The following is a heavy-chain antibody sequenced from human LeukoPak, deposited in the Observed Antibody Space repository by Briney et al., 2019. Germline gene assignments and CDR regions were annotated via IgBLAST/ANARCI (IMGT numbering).Heavy chain of an antibody. Sequence: SGPTLVKPTQTLTLTCTFSGFSLSTSGVGVGWIRQPPGKALEWLALIYWDDDKRYSPSLKSRLTITKDTSKNQVVLTMTNMDPVDTGTYYCARTHYIGMVRTYWFDSWGQGTLVTVSS. D-gene: IGHD3-10*01. J-gene: IGHJ5*01. CDR2: IYWDDDK. CDR1: GFSLSTSGVG. V-gene: IGHV2-5*02. CDR3: ARTHYIGMVRTYWFDS.